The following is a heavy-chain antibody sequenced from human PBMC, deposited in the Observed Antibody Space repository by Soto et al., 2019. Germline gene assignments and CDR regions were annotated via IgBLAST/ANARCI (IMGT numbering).Heavy chain of an antibody. V-gene: IGHV3-30*03. D-gene: IGHD6-19*01. CDR1: GFTFSSYG. J-gene: IGHJ6*02. CDR3: ATSSAASIAVAAANDPYYYYGMDV. Sequence: QVQLVESGGGVVQPGRSLRLSCAASGFTFSSYGMHWVRQAPGKGLEWVAVISYDGSNKYYADSVKGRFTISRDNSKNTLYLQMNSLRAEDTAVYYCATSSAASIAVAAANDPYYYYGMDVWGQGTTVTVSS. CDR2: ISYDGSNK.